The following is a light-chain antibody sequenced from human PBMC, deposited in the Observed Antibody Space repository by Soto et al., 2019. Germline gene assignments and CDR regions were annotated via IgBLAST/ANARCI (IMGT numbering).Light chain of an antibody. CDR3: QTWGTGRGV. J-gene: IGLJ2*01. V-gene: IGLV4-69*01. CDR2: VNNDGSH. CDR1: SGHSSYD. Sequence: QPVLTQSPSASASLGASVKLTCTLSSGHSSYDIAWHQQQPEKGPRYLMKVNNDGSHFKGDGIPDRFSGSSSGAERYLTISSLQSDDEADYYCQTWGTGRGVFGGGTKVTVL.